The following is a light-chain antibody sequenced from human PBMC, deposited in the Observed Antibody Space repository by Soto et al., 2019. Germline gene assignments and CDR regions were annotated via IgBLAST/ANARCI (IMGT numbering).Light chain of an antibody. CDR1: QSVSSY. J-gene: IGKJ1*01. CDR2: DAS. Sequence: IVLTQSPATLSLSPGDRVTLSCRASQSVSSYLGWYQQKPGQAPRLLMYDASNRATGIPARFSGSGSGTVVTLTISSLEPEDFAVYYCPQRTNWPWTFGQGTKVEIK. CDR3: PQRTNWPWT. V-gene: IGKV3-11*01.